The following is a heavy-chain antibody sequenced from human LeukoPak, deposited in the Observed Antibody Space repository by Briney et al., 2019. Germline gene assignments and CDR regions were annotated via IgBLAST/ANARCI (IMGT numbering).Heavy chain of an antibody. CDR3: ARRDILTGSFDY. CDR1: GYSFTSYW. Sequence: KVGESLKISCKGSGYSFTSYWIGWVRQLPGEGLEWMGIIYPGDSDTRYSPSFQGQVTISADKSISTAYLQWSSLKASDTAMYYCARRDILTGSFDYWGQGTLVTVSS. D-gene: IGHD3-9*01. V-gene: IGHV5-51*01. CDR2: IYPGDSDT. J-gene: IGHJ4*02.